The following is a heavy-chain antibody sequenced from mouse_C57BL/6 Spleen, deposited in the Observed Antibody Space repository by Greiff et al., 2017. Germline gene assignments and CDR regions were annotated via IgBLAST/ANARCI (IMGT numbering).Heavy chain of an antibody. V-gene: IGHV14-2*01. Sequence: EVQLQQSGAELVKPGASVKLSCTASGFNIKDYYMHWVKQRTEQGLEWIGRIDPVDGDTKYAPKFQGKATITADTSSNTAYLQLSSLTSEDTAVCSCARSDSSGYGAYGGQGTRVTVSA. CDR2: IDPVDGDT. J-gene: IGHJ3*01. CDR1: GFNIKDYY. CDR3: ARSDSSGYGAY. D-gene: IGHD3-2*02.